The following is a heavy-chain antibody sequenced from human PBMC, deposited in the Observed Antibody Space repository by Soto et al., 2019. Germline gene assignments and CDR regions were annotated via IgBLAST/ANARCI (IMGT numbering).Heavy chain of an antibody. CDR1: GFTFSSYW. Sequence: EVQLVESGGGLVQPGGSLRLSCAASGFTFSSYWMSWVRQAPGKGLEWVANIKQDGSEKYYVGSVKGRFTISRDNAKNSLYLQMNSLRAEDTAVYYCAREVRGYSGYDEIDYWGQGTLVTVSS. V-gene: IGHV3-7*01. J-gene: IGHJ4*02. D-gene: IGHD5-12*01. CDR2: IKQDGSEK. CDR3: AREVRGYSGYDEIDY.